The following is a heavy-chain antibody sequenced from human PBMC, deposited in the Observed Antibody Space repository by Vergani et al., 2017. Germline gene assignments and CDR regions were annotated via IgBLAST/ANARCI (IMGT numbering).Heavy chain of an antibody. D-gene: IGHD3-9*01. CDR1: GGTFTSYD. Sequence: QVQLVQSGAEVKKPGSSVKVSCKASGGTFTSYDINWVRQATGQGLEWMGWMNPNSGNTGYAQKFQGRVTMTRNTSISTAYMELRSLRSEDTAVYYCARGDDNVAYYYYYMDVWGKGTTVTVSS. CDR2: MNPNSGNT. J-gene: IGHJ6*03. CDR3: ARGDDNVAYYYYYMDV. V-gene: IGHV1-8*01.